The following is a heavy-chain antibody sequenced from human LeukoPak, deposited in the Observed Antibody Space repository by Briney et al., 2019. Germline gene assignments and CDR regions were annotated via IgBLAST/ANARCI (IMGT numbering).Heavy chain of an antibody. CDR2: INHSGST. J-gene: IGHJ4*02. CDR1: GGSFSGYY. CDR3: ARGRTILGY. Sequence: SETLSLTCAVYGGSFSGYYWSWIRQPPGKWLEWIGEINHSGSTNYNPSLKSRVTISVDTSKNQFSLKLSSVTAADTAVYYCARGRTILGYWGQGTVVTVSS. V-gene: IGHV4-34*01.